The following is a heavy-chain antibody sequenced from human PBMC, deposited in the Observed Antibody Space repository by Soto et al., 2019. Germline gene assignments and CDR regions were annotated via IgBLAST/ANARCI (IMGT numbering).Heavy chain of an antibody. D-gene: IGHD6-6*01. CDR1: GFTFSSYS. J-gene: IGHJ4*02. V-gene: IGHV3-21*01. Sequence: LRLSCAASGFTFSSYSMNWVRQAPGKGLGWVSSISSSSYIYYADSVKGRFTISRDNAKNSLCLQMNSLRAEDTAVYYCARELEYSSSSYDYWGQGTLVTVSS. CDR2: ISSSSYI. CDR3: ARELEYSSSSYDY.